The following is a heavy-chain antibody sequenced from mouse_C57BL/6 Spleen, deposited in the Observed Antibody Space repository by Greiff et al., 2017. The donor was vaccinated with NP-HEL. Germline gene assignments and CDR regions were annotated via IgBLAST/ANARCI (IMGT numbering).Heavy chain of an antibody. D-gene: IGHD1-1*01. V-gene: IGHV2-5*01. CDR2: IWRGGST. CDR3: ATNYCGSSYGYAMDY. Sequence: QVQLQQSGPGLVQPSQSLSITCTVSGFSLTSYGVHWVRQSPGKGLEWLGVIWRGGSTDYNAAFMSRLSITKDNSKSQVFFKMNSLQADYTAIYYCATNYCGSSYGYAMDYWGQGTSVTVSS. CDR1: GFSLTSYG. J-gene: IGHJ4*01.